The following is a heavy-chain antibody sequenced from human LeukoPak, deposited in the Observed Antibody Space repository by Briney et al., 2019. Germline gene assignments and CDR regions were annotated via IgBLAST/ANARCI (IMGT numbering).Heavy chain of an antibody. Sequence: KPSETLSLTCTVSGGSISSYYWSWIRQPPGKGLEWIGYIYYSGSTNYNPSLKSRVTISVDTSKNQFSLKLSSVTAADTAVYYCAGGGIAAAGTIYWGQGTLVTVSS. CDR3: AGGGIAAAGTIY. CDR1: GGSISSYY. J-gene: IGHJ4*02. D-gene: IGHD6-13*01. CDR2: IYYSGST. V-gene: IGHV4-59*01.